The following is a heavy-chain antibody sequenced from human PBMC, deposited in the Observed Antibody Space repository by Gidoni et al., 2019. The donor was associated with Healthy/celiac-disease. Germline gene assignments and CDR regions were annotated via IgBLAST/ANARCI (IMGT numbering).Heavy chain of an antibody. CDR1: GYTFTSYA. Sequence: QVQLVQSGAEVKKPGASVKVSCKASGYTFTSYAMHWVRQAPGQRLEWMGWINAGNGNTKYSQKFQGRVTMTRDTSASTAYMELSSLRSEDTAVYYCARNNVVVPAALYGMDVWGQGTTVTVSS. CDR3: ARNNVVVPAALYGMDV. V-gene: IGHV1-3*01. CDR2: INAGNGNT. D-gene: IGHD2-2*01. J-gene: IGHJ6*02.